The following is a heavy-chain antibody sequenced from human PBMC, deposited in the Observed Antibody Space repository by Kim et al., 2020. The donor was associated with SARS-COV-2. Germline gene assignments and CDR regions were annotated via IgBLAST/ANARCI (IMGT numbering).Heavy chain of an antibody. Sequence: ASVKVSCKASGYTFTSYDINWVRQATGQGLEWMGWMNPNSGNTGYAQKFQGRVTMTRNTSISTAYMELSSLRSEDTAVYYCARGSHRWGIVLVITVKNYYYYGMDVGGQGTTVTVPS. CDR1: GYTFTSYD. J-gene: IGHJ6*02. D-gene: IGHD3-22*01. CDR3: ARGSHRWGIVLVITVKNYYYYGMDV. V-gene: IGHV1-8*01. CDR2: MNPNSGNT.